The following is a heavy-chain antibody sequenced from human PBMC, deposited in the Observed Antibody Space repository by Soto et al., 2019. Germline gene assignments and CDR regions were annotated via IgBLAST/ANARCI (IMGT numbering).Heavy chain of an antibody. CDR3: AEEKATRGYGCLVDY. CDR1: GVTFSSYG. CDR2: ISYDGTNK. V-gene: IGHV3-30*18. D-gene: IGHD5-18*01. J-gene: IGHJ4*02. Sequence: QVQLVESGGGVVQPGRSLRLSCAASGVTFSSYGMHWVRQAPGKGLEWVAAISYDGTNKYYADSVKGRFTISRDDSKNTLYLQMNSRRTDDTAVYYCAEEKATRGYGCLVDYWGQGTLVTVSS.